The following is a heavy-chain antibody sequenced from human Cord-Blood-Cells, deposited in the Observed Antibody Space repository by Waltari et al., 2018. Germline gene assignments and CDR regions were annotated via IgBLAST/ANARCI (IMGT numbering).Heavy chain of an antibody. V-gene: IGHV1-46*01. CDR2: INPSGGST. CDR3: ARVSHNRNFHGSSSWYFDL. CDR1: GYTFTSYY. Sequence: QVQLVQSGAEVKKPGASVKVSCKASGYTFTSYYMHWVRPAPGQGLEWMGIINPSGGSTSYAQKFQGRVTMTRDTSTSTVYMELSSLRSEDTAVYYCARVSHNRNFHGSSSWYFDLWGRGTLVTVSS. J-gene: IGHJ2*01. D-gene: IGHD6-6*01.